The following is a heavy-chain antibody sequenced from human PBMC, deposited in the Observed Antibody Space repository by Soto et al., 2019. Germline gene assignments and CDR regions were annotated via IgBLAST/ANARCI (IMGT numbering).Heavy chain of an antibody. CDR2: IWYDGGTK. V-gene: IGHV3-33*01. J-gene: IGHJ4*02. Sequence: PGGSLRLSCAASGFTFSSYGMHWVRQAPGKGLEWVAVIWYDGGTKYYADSVKGRFTISRDNSKNTLYLQMNSLRVEDTAVYYCASRDGYNRHTHPFDYWGQGTLVTVSS. CDR1: GFTFSSYG. CDR3: ASRDGYNRHTHPFDY. D-gene: IGHD3-16*02.